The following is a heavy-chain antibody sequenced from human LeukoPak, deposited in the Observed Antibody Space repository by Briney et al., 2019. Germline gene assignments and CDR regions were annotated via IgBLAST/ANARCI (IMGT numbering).Heavy chain of an antibody. CDR2: IHDDGRT. J-gene: IGHJ5*02. D-gene: IGHD6-25*01. Sequence: PSETLSLTCSVSGGSMSDSITWGWARQPPGKGLEWLANIHDDGRTAPNPSLRSRLTISQDRSKNQFSLKVSSVTAADTAFYYCAKVLTAAGLDLWGQGILVTVSS. CDR3: AKVLTAAGLDL. CDR1: GGSMSDSIT. V-gene: IGHV4/OR15-8*01.